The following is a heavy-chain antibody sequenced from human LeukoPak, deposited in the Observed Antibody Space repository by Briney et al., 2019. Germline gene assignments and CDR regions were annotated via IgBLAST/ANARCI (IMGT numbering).Heavy chain of an antibody. J-gene: IGHJ4*02. Sequence: GGSLRLSCAASGFTLSNYNMNCVREAPGKGLEWVSYITSRSSSIYYADYVKGRFTISRDNAQTSLYRQMNSLRDEDTAVYYCARDSRFGKLLIPYFDYWGQGTLVTVSS. CDR2: ITSRSSSI. V-gene: IGHV3-48*02. CDR3: ARDSRFGKLLIPYFDY. CDR1: GFTLSNYN. D-gene: IGHD3-10*01.